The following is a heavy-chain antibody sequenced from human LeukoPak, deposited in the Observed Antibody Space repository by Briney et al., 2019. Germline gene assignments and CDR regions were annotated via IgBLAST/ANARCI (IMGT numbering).Heavy chain of an antibody. D-gene: IGHD5-18*01. Sequence: PGGSLRLSCAASGFTFSKYAMHWVRQAPGKGLEYVSAIGSSGGDIDYGNSVKGRFTISRDNSKNTLYLQMGSLRAEDMAIYYCARDVGYAFDIWGQGTMVTVSS. V-gene: IGHV3-64*01. CDR1: GFTFSKYA. CDR3: ARDVGYAFDI. CDR2: IGSSGGDI. J-gene: IGHJ3*02.